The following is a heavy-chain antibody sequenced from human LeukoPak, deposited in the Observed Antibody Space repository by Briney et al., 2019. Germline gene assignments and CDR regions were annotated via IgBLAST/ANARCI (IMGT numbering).Heavy chain of an antibody. V-gene: IGHV3-11*01. CDR1: GFTFSDYY. Sequence: GGSLRLSCAASGFTFSDYYMSWIRQAPGKGLEWVSYISSSGSTIYYADSVKGRFTISRDNAKNSLYLQMNSLRAEDTAVYYCAREGIVVVPAAIRYYYYGMDVWGQGTTVTVSS. J-gene: IGHJ6*02. CDR3: AREGIVVVPAAIRYYYYGMDV. CDR2: ISSSGSTI. D-gene: IGHD2-2*02.